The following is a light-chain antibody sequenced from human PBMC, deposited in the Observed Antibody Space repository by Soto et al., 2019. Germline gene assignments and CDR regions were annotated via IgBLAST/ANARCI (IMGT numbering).Light chain of an antibody. CDR1: QSMSSY. CDR2: AAS. Sequence: DSQMTQSPSALSASVGDRVTITCRASQSMSSYLNWDQQKPGKAPKLLIYAASSLQSGVPSRFSPSGSATDFTPTISSLQPEDFDTYYCPQTYSPPWMLGQGPKVDLK. J-gene: IGKJ1*01. V-gene: IGKV1-39*01. CDR3: PQTYSPPWM.